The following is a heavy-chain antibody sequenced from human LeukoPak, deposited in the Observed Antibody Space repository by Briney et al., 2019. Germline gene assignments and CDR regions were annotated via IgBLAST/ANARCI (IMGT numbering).Heavy chain of an antibody. V-gene: IGHV4-59*08. Sequence: NTSETLSLTCTVSGGSISSYYWSWIRQPPGKGLEWIGYIYYSGSTNYNPSLKSRVTISVDTSKNQFSLKLSSVTAADTAVYYCARHYDFWSGYKGMDVWGQGTTVTVSS. J-gene: IGHJ6*02. CDR3: ARHYDFWSGYKGMDV. CDR2: IYYSGST. CDR1: GGSISSYY. D-gene: IGHD3-3*01.